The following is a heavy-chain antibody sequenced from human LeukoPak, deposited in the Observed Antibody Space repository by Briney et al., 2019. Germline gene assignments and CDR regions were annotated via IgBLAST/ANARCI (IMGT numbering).Heavy chain of an antibody. Sequence: SQTLSLTCTVSGVSISSGGYYWLWIRQPPGKGREWIGYIYHSGSTYYNPSLKSRVTISVDRSKNQFSLKLSSVTAADTAVYYCARKRITIFGVVAGNWFDPWGQGTLVTVSS. CDR1: GVSISSGGYY. V-gene: IGHV4-30-2*01. CDR2: IYHSGST. D-gene: IGHD3-3*01. CDR3: ARKRITIFGVVAGNWFDP. J-gene: IGHJ5*02.